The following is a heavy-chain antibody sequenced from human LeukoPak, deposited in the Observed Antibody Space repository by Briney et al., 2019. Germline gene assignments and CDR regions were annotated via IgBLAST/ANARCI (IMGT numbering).Heavy chain of an antibody. CDR3: ARANLVTRGNSIRTLDY. J-gene: IGHJ4*02. Sequence: ASVKVSCKASGYTFTGYYMHWVRQAPGQGLEWMGWINPNSGGTNYAQKFQGRVTMTRDTSISTAYMELSRLRSDDTAVYYCARANLVTRGNSIRTLDYWGQGTLVTVSS. V-gene: IGHV1-2*02. D-gene: IGHD4-23*01. CDR2: INPNSGGT. CDR1: GYTFTGYY.